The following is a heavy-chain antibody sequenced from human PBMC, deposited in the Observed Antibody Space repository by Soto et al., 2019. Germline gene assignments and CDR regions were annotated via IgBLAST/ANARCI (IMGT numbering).Heavy chain of an antibody. Sequence: LRLSCAASGFTFSSYAMNWVRQAPGKGLEWVAVVSDSGRRTDCAESVKGRFTISRDSSKNTVYLEMNTLRAEDTAVYYCAKDRVAGAIADRFDSWGQGTLVTVSS. CDR3: AKDRVAGAIADRFDS. V-gene: IGHV3-23*01. D-gene: IGHD1-26*01. CDR1: GFTFSSYA. J-gene: IGHJ5*01. CDR2: VSDSGRRT.